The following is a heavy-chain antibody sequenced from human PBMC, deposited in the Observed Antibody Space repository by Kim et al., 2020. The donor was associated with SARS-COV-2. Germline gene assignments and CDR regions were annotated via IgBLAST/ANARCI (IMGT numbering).Heavy chain of an antibody. D-gene: IGHD3-10*01. Sequence: GGSLRLSCAASGFTFSSYSMNWVRQAPGKGLEWVSSISSSSSYIYYTDSVKGRFTISRDNAKNSLYLQMNSLRAEDTAVYYCARGDYYGSGSYYNGVDYWGQGTLVTVSS. CDR3: ARGDYYGSGSYYNGVDY. CDR2: ISSSSSYI. J-gene: IGHJ4*02. CDR1: GFTFSSYS. V-gene: IGHV3-21*01.